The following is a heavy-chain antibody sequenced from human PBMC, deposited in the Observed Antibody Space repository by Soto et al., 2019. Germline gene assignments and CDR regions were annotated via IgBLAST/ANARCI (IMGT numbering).Heavy chain of an antibody. CDR3: ASSRRVVPAAIDYYYYGMDV. CDR2: ISAYNGNT. J-gene: IGHJ6*02. CDR1: GYTFTSYG. D-gene: IGHD2-2*01. Sequence: ASVKVSCKASGYTFTSYGISWVRQAPGQGLEWMGWISAYNGNTNYAQKLQGRVTMTTDTSTSTAYMELGSLRSEDTAVYYCASSRRVVPAAIDYYYYGMDVWGQGTTVTVSS. V-gene: IGHV1-18*04.